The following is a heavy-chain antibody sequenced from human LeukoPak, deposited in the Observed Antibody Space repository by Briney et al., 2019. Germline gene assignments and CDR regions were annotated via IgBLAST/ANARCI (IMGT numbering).Heavy chain of an antibody. V-gene: IGHV3-11*01. CDR1: GFTFRDYY. Sequence: GGSLRLSCTASGFTFRDYYVTWLRQAPGKGLEWVSYIRSTGSSTAYADSVKGRFAISRDNAKNSLYLQMNGLRAEDTALYYCAKDRRAVAGTGGLDYWGQGTLVTVSS. CDR3: AKDRRAVAGTGGLDY. CDR2: IRSTGSST. J-gene: IGHJ4*02. D-gene: IGHD6-19*01.